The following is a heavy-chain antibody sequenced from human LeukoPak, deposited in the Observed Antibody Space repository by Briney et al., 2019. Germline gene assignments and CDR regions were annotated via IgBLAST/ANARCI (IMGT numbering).Heavy chain of an antibody. J-gene: IGHJ5*02. CDR1: GFTFDDYG. V-gene: IGHV3-20*01. D-gene: IGHD3-10*01. Sequence: PGGSLRLSCAASGFTFDDYGMSWVRQAPGKGLEWVSGINWNGGSTGYADSVKGRFTISRDNAKNSLYLQMNSLRAEDTALYHCARRTQGGSGSYYNDNWFDPWGQGTLVTVSS. CDR2: INWNGGST. CDR3: ARRTQGGSGSYYNDNWFDP.